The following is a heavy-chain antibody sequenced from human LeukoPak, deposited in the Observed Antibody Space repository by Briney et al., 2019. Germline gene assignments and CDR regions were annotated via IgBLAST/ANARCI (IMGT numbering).Heavy chain of an antibody. CDR1: GGYISSYY. CDR3: ARIVGATYYFDY. J-gene: IGHJ4*02. CDR2: IYYSGST. Sequence: SETLSLTCTVSGGYISSYYWSWIRQPPAKGLEWIGYIYYSGSTNYNPSLKSRVTISVDTSKNQFSLKLSSVTAADTAVYYCARIVGATYYFDYWGQGTLVTVSS. V-gene: IGHV4-59*01. D-gene: IGHD1-26*01.